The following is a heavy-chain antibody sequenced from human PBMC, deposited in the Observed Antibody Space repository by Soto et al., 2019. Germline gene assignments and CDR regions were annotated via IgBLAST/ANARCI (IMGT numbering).Heavy chain of an antibody. CDR3: ARGRLGELSPLDN. D-gene: IGHD3-16*02. J-gene: IGHJ4*02. CDR1: GGSISSSSYY. Sequence: PSETLSLTCTVSGGSISSSSYYWGWIRQPPGKGLEWIGSIYYSGSTYYNPSLKSRVTISVDTSKNQFSLKLSSVTAADTAVYYCARGRLGELSPLDNWGQGTLVTVSS. CDR2: IYYSGST. V-gene: IGHV4-39*01.